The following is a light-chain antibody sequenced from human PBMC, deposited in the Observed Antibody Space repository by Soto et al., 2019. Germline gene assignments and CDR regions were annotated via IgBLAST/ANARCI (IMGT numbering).Light chain of an antibody. J-gene: IGKJ1*01. V-gene: IGKV3-20*01. Sequence: ESVLTQSPGTPSLSPGERATLSCRASQSVSSSYLAWYQQKPGQAPRLLIYGASSRATGIPDRFSGSGSGTDFTLTISRLEPDDFAVYYCQKYGNFWTFGQGTKVDI. CDR1: QSVSSSY. CDR2: GAS. CDR3: QKYGNFWT.